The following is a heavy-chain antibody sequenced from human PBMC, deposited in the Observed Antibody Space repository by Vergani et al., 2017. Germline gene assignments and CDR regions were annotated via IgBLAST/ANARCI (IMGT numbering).Heavy chain of an antibody. CDR1: GYTFTSYD. D-gene: IGHD2-2*01. Sequence: QVQLVQSGAEVKKPGASVKVSCKASGYTFTSYDINWVRQATGQGLEWMGWMNPNSGNTGYAQKFQGRVTITRNTSISTAYMELSSLRSEDTAVYYCARSLTSYCSSTSCYCWEERAFDYWGQGTLVTVSS. V-gene: IGHV1-8*03. J-gene: IGHJ4*02. CDR3: ARSLTSYCSSTSCYCWEERAFDY. CDR2: MNPNSGNT.